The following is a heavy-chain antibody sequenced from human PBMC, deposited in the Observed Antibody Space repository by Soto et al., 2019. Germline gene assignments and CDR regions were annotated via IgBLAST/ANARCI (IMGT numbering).Heavy chain of an antibody. Sequence: EVQLVESGGGLVQPGGSLRLSCEASGFTFRNYDMHWVRQGTGKGLEWVSGISAAGDPDYADSVEGRFTISRENAQNSFFLQMNGLRVGDTADYYCARTDRDFYGLDVWGQGTTVIVSS. CDR3: ARTDRDFYGLDV. V-gene: IGHV3-13*05. CDR2: ISAAGDP. CDR1: GFTFRNYD. J-gene: IGHJ6*02.